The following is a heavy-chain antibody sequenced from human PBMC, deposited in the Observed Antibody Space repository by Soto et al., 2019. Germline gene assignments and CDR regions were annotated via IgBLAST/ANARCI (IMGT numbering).Heavy chain of an antibody. CDR3: ARDHIVVVTATYYGMDV. CDR2: IYYSGRT. CDR1: GGSISSGGYY. J-gene: IGHJ6*02. Sequence: QVQLQESGPGLVKPSQTLSLTCTVSGGSISSGGYYWSWIRQHPGKGLEWIGYIYYSGRTYYNPSLKSRVTISVDTSKNQFSLKLSSVTAADTAVYYCARDHIVVVTATYYGMDVWGQGTTVTVSS. V-gene: IGHV4-31*03. D-gene: IGHD2-21*02.